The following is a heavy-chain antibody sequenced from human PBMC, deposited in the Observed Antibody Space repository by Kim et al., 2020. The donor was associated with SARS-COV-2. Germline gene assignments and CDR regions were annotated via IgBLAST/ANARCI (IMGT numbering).Heavy chain of an antibody. CDR2: IYYSGSA. CDR3: ARHFDYSKAFDI. CDR1: GGSISSTTYY. D-gene: IGHD2-15*01. J-gene: IGHJ3*02. V-gene: IGHV4-39*01. Sequence: SETLSLTCSASGGSISSTTYYWGWIRQPPGKGLEWIGSIYYSGSANYNPSLKSRVTISVDTSRNQFSLKLNSVTAADTAVYYCARHFDYSKAFDIWGQGTMVTVSS.